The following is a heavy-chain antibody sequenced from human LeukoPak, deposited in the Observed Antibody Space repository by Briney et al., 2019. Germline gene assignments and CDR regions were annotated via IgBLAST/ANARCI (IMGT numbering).Heavy chain of an antibody. V-gene: IGHV1-69*13. CDR1: GGTFASYA. D-gene: IGHD1-26*01. CDR2: IIPISGTT. Sequence: ASVKVSCKASGGTFASYAITWVRQAPGQGLEWMGKIIPISGTTNYAQKFQGRVTFTADESTSTAYMELSSLRSEDTALYYCARKLRLGGNWFDPWGQGTLVTVSS. CDR3: ARKLRLGGNWFDP. J-gene: IGHJ5*02.